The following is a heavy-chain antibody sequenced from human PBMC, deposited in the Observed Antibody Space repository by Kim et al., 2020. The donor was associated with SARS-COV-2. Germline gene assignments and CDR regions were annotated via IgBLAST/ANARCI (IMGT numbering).Heavy chain of an antibody. J-gene: IGHJ4*02. CDR1: GGSISSGGYS. D-gene: IGHD2-2*02. CDR2: IYHSGST. V-gene: IGHV4-30-2*01. Sequence: SESLSLTCAVSGGSISSGGYSWSWIRQPPGKGLEWIGYIYHSGSTYYNPSLKSRVTISVDRSKNQFSLKLSSVTAADTAVYYCARVKLGYCSSTSCYTTLFDYWGQGTLVTVSS. CDR3: ARVKLGYCSSTSCYTTLFDY.